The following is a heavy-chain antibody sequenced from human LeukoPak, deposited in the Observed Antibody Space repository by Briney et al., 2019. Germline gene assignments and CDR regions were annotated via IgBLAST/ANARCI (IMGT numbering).Heavy chain of an antibody. D-gene: IGHD3-16*01. V-gene: IGHV3-15*01. J-gene: IGHJ4*02. Sequence: RTGGSLRLSCAASGFTFSNAWMSWVRQAPGKGLEWVGRIKSKADGGTTEYAAPLKGRFIISRDDSKNTLYLQMKSLKTEDTAVYYCTTAPAGGLDFDYWGQGTLVTVSS. CDR2: IKSKADGGTT. CDR3: TTAPAGGLDFDY. CDR1: GFTFSNAW.